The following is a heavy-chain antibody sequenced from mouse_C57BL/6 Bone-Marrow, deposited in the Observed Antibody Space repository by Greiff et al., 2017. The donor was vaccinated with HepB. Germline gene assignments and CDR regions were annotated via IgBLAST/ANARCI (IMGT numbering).Heavy chain of an antibody. CDR2: IYPGDGDT. V-gene: IGHV1-82*01. CDR3: AKGAAQATTYAMDY. CDR1: GYAFSSSW. J-gene: IGHJ4*01. Sequence: QVQLQQSGPELVKPGASVKISCKASGYAFSSSWMNWVKQRPGKGLEWIGRIYPGDGDTNYNGKFKGKATLTADKSSSTAYMQLSSLTSEDSAVYLYAKGAAQATTYAMDYWGQGTSVTVSS. D-gene: IGHD3-2*02.